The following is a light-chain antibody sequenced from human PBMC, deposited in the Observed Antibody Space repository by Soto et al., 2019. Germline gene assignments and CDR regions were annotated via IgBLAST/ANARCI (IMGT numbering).Light chain of an antibody. CDR1: QGLSSD. Sequence: DIQLTQSPSFLSASVGDRVTITCRASQGLSSDLAWYQQKPGKAPKLLIYAASTLQSGVPSRFSGSGSGTEFTLTISSLQPEDFATYYCQQLNSYPITFGQGTQLEIK. V-gene: IGKV1-9*01. CDR2: AAS. CDR3: QQLNSYPIT. J-gene: IGKJ5*01.